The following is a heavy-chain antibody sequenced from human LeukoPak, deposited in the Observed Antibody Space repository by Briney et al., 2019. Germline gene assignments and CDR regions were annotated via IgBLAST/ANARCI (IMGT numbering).Heavy chain of an antibody. V-gene: IGHV3-23*01. D-gene: IGHD2-2*01. CDR1: GFSFSDFA. J-gene: IGHJ4*02. CDR2: TSGSGYIT. CDR3: AKDRGYCSSASRYGFDY. Sequence: GGSLRLSCEGSGFSFSDFAVSWVRQAPGKGLEWVSTTSGSGYITKYAESVKGRFTISRGNSKNTLFLRLNSLRAEDTAVYYCAKDRGYCSSASRYGFDYWGQGTLVTVSS.